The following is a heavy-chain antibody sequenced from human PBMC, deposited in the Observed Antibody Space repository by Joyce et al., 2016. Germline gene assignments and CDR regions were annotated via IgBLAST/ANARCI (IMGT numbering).Heavy chain of an antibody. V-gene: IGHV3-13*01. CDR3: VREGRGNAFDV. D-gene: IGHD1-26*01. Sequence: EVQLVESGGGLVQPGGSLSLSCAASGFTFSESDIQWVRQATGKGLLWVSGIGIAWDTAYSESVKGRFSSSREDAKRSVYLQMNSLRAGDTAIYFCVREGRGNAFDVWGQGTTVTVSS. J-gene: IGHJ3*01. CDR1: GFTFSESD. CDR2: IGIAWDT.